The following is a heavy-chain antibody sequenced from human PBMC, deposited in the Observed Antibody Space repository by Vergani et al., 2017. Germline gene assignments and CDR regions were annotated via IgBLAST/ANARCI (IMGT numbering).Heavy chain of an antibody. CDR2: ISSSGSTI. CDR3: ARGGYYYAVDH. J-gene: IGHJ4*02. V-gene: IGHV3-11*01. CDR1: GFIFKNHG. D-gene: IGHD3-10*01. Sequence: QVQLVESGGGVVQPGTSLRLSCAASGFIFKNHGMQWIRQAPGKGLEWVSYISSSGSTIYYADSVKGRFTISRDNAKNSLYLQMNSLRAEDTAVYYCARGGYYYAVDHWGQGTLVTVSS.